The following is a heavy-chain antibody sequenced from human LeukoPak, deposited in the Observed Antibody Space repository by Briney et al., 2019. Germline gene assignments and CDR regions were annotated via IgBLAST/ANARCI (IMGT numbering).Heavy chain of an antibody. V-gene: IGHV4-39*07. CDR2: IYYSGST. CDR1: GGSISSSSYY. D-gene: IGHD3-22*01. CDR3: ARDTKYYYDSSGYYYADAFDI. J-gene: IGHJ3*02. Sequence: SETLSLTCTVSGGSISSSSYYWGWIRQPPGKGLEWIGSIYYSGSTYYNPSLKSRVTISVDTSKNQFSLKLSSVTAADTAVYYCARDTKYYYDSSGYYYADAFDIWGQGTMVTVSS.